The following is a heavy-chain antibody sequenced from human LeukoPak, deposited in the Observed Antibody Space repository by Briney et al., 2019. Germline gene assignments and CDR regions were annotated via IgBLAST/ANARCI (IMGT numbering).Heavy chain of an antibody. CDR2: IIPIFGTA. Sequence: SVKVSCKASGGTFSSYAISWVRQAPGQGLEWMGGIIPIFGTANYAQKFQGRVTITADKSTSTAYMELSSLRSEDTAVYYCAREPGRGYSSSSDPWNWGQGTLVTVSS. CDR1: GGTFSSYA. J-gene: IGHJ4*02. D-gene: IGHD6-6*01. V-gene: IGHV1-69*06. CDR3: AREPGRGYSSSSDPWN.